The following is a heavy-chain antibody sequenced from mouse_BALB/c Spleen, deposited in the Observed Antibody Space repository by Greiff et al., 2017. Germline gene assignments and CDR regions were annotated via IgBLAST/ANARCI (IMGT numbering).Heavy chain of an antibody. CDR2: ISSGSSTI. CDR1: GFTFSSFG. Sequence: EVKVEESGGGLVQPGGSRKLSCAASGFTFSSFGMHWVRQAPEKGLEWVAYISSGSSTIYYADTVKGRFTISRDNPKNTLFLQMTSLRSEDTAMYYCASYGNYGAYWGQGTLVTVSA. CDR3: ASYGNYGAY. V-gene: IGHV5-17*02. J-gene: IGHJ3*01. D-gene: IGHD2-1*01.